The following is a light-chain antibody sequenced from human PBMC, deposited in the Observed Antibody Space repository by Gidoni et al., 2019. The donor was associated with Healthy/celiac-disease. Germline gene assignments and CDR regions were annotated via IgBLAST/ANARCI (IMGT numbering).Light chain of an antibody. V-gene: IGKV3-15*01. J-gene: IGKJ1*01. CDR1: QSVSSN. CDR2: GAS. Sequence: VSPGERATLSCRASQSVSSNLAWYQQKPGQAPRLLIYGASTRATGIPARFSGSGSGTEFTLTISSLQSEDFAVYNCQQYNNWPPWTFXQXTKVEIK. CDR3: QQYNNWPPWT.